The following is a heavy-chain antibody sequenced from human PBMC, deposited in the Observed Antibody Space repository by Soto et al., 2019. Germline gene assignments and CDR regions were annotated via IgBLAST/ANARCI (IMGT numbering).Heavy chain of an antibody. CDR2: INPNSGGT. CDR1: GYTFTGYY. J-gene: IGHJ4*02. D-gene: IGHD6-19*01. V-gene: IGHV1-2*02. CDR3: ARRGGYSSGWYALEY. Sequence: VASVKVSCKASGYTFTGYYMHWVRQAPGQGLEWMGWINPNSGGTNYAQKFQGRVTMTRDTSISTAYMELSRLRSDDTAVYYCARRGGYSSGWYALEYWGQGTLVTVSS.